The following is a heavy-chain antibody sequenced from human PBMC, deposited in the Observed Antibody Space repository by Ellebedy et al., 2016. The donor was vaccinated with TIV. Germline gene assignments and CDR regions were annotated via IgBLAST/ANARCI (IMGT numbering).Heavy chain of an antibody. CDR2: ISTYNGDT. Sequence: AASVKVSCKASGYTFTTYAMHWVRQAPGQRLEWMGWISTYNGDTKYAQTLQGRVAMTTDTSTNTAYMELRSLRSDDTAVYYCVHTGDRGIWGQGTMVTVSS. CDR3: VHTGDRGI. V-gene: IGHV1-18*01. D-gene: IGHD7-27*01. CDR1: GYTFTTYA. J-gene: IGHJ3*02.